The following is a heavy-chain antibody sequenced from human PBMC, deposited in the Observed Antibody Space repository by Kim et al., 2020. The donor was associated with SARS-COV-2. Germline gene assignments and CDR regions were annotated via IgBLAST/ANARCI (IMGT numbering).Heavy chain of an antibody. CDR1: GYTFTGYY. V-gene: IGHV1-2*02. CDR3: AGVVPAADPTGPYYYYYGMDV. Sequence: ASVKVSCKASGYTFTGYYMHWVRQAPGQGLEWMGWINPNSGGTNYAQKFQGRVTMTRDTSISTAYMELSRLRSDDTAVYYCAGVVPAADPTGPYYYYYGMDVWGQGTTVTVSS. D-gene: IGHD2-2*01. J-gene: IGHJ6*02. CDR2: INPNSGGT.